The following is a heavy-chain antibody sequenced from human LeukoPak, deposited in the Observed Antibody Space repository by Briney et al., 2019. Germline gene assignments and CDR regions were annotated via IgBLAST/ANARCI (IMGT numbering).Heavy chain of an antibody. D-gene: IGHD1-26*01. CDR1: GGSISNSY. CDR2: IYYTGDS. CDR3: ARDQWELPLDY. J-gene: IGHJ4*02. Sequence: SETLSLTCTVSGGSISNSYWSWIRQPPGKGLEWIGYIYYTGDSNYNPSLKSRVTISVDTSKNQFSLKLSSVTAADTAVYYCARDQWELPLDYWGQGTLVTVSS. V-gene: IGHV4-59*01.